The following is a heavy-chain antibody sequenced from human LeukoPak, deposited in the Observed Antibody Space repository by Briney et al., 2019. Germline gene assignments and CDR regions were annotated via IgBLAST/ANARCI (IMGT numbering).Heavy chain of an antibody. CDR1: GFTFSDHY. CDR3: ARVNTSAWYPFDY. J-gene: IGHJ4*02. CDR2: TGNKANSYTT. D-gene: IGHD6-19*01. V-gene: IGHV3-72*01. Sequence: GGSLRLFCAASGFTFSDHYMDWVRQAPGKGVEWVGRTGNKANSYTTEYAASVKGRFTISRDDSKNSLFLQMNSLKSEDTAVYYCARVNTSAWYPFDYWGQGTLVTVSS.